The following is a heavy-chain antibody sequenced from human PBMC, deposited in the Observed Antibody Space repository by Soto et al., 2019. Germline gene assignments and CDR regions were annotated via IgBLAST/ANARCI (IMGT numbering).Heavy chain of an antibody. CDR3: ARQVGQWLGREGENY. CDR2: IYYSGST. D-gene: IGHD6-19*01. V-gene: IGHV4-39*01. Sequence: QLQLQESGPGLVKPSETLSLTCTVSGGSISSSSYYWGWIRQPPGKGLEWIGSIYYSGSTYYNPSPKSRVPRPVDTSKNPFSLKLSSVTAADTAVYYCARQVGQWLGREGENYWGQGTLVTVSS. CDR1: GGSISSSSYY. J-gene: IGHJ4*02.